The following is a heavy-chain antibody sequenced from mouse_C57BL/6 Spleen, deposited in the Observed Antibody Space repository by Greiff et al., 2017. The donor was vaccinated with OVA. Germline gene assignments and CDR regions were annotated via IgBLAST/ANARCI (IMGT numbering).Heavy chain of an antibody. CDR1: GYSITSGYY. CDR2: ISYDGSN. J-gene: IGHJ2*01. CDR3: ARGGYGNFYYFDY. Sequence: EVKLQESGPGLVKPSQSLSLTCSVTGYSITSGYYWNWIRQFPGNILEWMGYISYDGSNNYNPSLKNRISITRDTSKNQFFLKLNSVTTEDTATYYCARGGYGNFYYFDYWGQGTTLTVSS. V-gene: IGHV3-6*01. D-gene: IGHD2-1*01.